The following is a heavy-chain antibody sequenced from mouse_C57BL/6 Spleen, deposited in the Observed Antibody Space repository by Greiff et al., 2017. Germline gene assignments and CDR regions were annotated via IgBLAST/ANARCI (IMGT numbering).Heavy chain of an antibody. D-gene: IGHD1-1*01. J-gene: IGHJ3*01. Sequence: QVQLQQSGAELARPGASVKLSCKASGYTFTSYGISWVKQRTGQGLEWIGEIYPRSGNTNYNEKFKGKATLTAYKSSSTAYMELRSLTSEDSAVYVGARDYGSSYSWFAYWGPGTLVTVSA. CDR2: IYPRSGNT. V-gene: IGHV1-81*01. CDR3: ARDYGSSYSWFAY. CDR1: GYTFTSYG.